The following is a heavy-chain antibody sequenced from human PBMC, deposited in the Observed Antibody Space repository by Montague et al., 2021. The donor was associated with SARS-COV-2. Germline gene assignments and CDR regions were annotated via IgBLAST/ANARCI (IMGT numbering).Heavy chain of an antibody. CDR2: FCHSKSS. J-gene: IGHJ4*02. CDR3: ARGLGGGSGSHFDY. V-gene: IGHV4-34*01. Sequence: SETLSLTCAVYASTNSPSYFRLTRPPPRTSLGSVAQFCHSKSSNSDPSLMSRVNISVDTSKKQFSLKLSSVTAADTSVYYCARGLGGGSGSHFDYWGQVTLVSVS. CDR1: ASTNSPSY. D-gene: IGHD2-15*01.